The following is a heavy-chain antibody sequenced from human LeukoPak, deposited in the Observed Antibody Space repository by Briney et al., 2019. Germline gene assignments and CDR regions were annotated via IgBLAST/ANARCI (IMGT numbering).Heavy chain of an antibody. CDR2: VNTDGSHT. Sequence: GSLRLSCAASGFTFSSYWMHWVRQAPGKRLMWVSRVNTDGSHTNYADSVKGRFTISRDNAKNALYLQMNSLRAEDTSIYYCARGDLTFWGFPHWGQGALVTVSS. CDR1: GFTFSSYW. CDR3: ARGDLTFWGFPH. D-gene: IGHD7-27*01. J-gene: IGHJ4*02. V-gene: IGHV3-74*01.